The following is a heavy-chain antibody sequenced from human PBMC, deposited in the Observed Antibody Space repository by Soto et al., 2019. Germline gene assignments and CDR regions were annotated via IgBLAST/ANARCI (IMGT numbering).Heavy chain of an antibody. Sequence: GGSLRLSCAASGFTFSSYSMNWVRQAPGKGLEWVSSISSSSSYIYYADSVKGRFTISRDNAKNSLYLQMSSLRAEDTAVYYCARDKRQQPNWFDPWGQGTLVTVSS. CDR1: GFTFSSYS. CDR2: ISSSSSYI. CDR3: ARDKRQQPNWFDP. V-gene: IGHV3-21*01. J-gene: IGHJ5*02. D-gene: IGHD6-13*01.